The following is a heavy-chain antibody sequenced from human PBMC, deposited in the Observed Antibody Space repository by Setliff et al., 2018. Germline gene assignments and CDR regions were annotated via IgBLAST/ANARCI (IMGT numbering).Heavy chain of an antibody. Sequence: SETLSLTCTVSGGSISSSSYYWGWIRQPPGKGLEWIGSIYYSGSTYYNPSLKSRDTISVDTSKNQFSLKLSSVTAADTAVYYCARDSLVVVPAAIPGKSPYNWFDPWGQGTLVTVSS. CDR1: GGSISSSSYY. CDR2: IYYSGST. V-gene: IGHV4-39*07. J-gene: IGHJ5*02. D-gene: IGHD2-2*02. CDR3: ARDSLVVVPAAIPGKSPYNWFDP.